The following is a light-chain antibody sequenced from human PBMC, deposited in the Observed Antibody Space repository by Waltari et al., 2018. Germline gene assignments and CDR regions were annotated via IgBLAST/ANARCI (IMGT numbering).Light chain of an antibody. CDR3: QHYGELPLT. CDR1: SVLYSTNNKNY. V-gene: IGKV4-1*01. Sequence: SVLYSTNNKNYLAWYQQKPGQPPRLLIYWASTRESGVPDRFSGSGSGTDFTLTISSLQAEDVAVYYCQHYGELPLTFGGGTKVEIK. J-gene: IGKJ4*01. CDR2: WAS.